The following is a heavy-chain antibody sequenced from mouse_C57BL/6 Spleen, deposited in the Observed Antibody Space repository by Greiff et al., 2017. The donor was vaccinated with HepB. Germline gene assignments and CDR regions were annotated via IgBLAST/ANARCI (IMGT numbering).Heavy chain of an antibody. CDR3: ARSYYSNYERYYYSMDY. Sequence: VQLQQPGAELVKPGASVKLSCKASGYTFTSYWMQWVKQRPGQGLEWIGEIDPTDSYTNYNHKFKGKATLTVDTSSSTAYMQLSSLTSEDSAVYYCARSYYSNYERYYYSMDYWGQGTSVTVSS. CDR1: GYTFTSYW. V-gene: IGHV1-50*01. J-gene: IGHJ4*01. D-gene: IGHD2-5*01. CDR2: IDPTDSYT.